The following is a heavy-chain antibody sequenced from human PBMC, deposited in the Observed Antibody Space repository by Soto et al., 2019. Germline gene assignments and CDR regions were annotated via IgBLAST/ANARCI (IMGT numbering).Heavy chain of an antibody. J-gene: IGHJ4*02. CDR1: GGSISSGDYY. V-gene: IGHV4-30-4*01. CDR3: ARGSVTPPDY. CDR2: IYYSGST. D-gene: IGHD4-17*01. Sequence: SETQSVTCTVSGGSISSGDYYWSWIRQPPGKGLEWIGYIYYSGSTYYNPSLKSRVTISVDTSKNQFSLKLSSVTAADPAVYYCARGSVTPPDYWGQGTLVTVSS.